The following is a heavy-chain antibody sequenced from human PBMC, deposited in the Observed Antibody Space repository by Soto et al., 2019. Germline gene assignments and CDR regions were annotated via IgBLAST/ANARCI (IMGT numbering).Heavy chain of an antibody. J-gene: IGHJ3*02. CDR3: AKVGVLRDHAFDI. CDR2: ISGSGGST. CDR1: GFTFSSYA. Sequence: PGGSLRLSCAASGFTFSSYAMSWVRQAPGKGLEWVSAISGSGGSTYYADSVKGRFTISRDDSKNTLYLQMNSLRAEDTAVYYCAKVGVLRDHAFDIWGQGTMVTVSS. D-gene: IGHD1-26*01. V-gene: IGHV3-23*01.